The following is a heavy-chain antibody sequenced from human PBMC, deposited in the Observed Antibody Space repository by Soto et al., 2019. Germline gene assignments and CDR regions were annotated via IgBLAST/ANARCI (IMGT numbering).Heavy chain of an antibody. V-gene: IGHV1-18*01. D-gene: IGHD3-22*01. CDR2: ISTYNGNT. CDR3: ARGPTDYYDNSGNYFLDY. Sequence: QVQLVQSGAEVKKPGASVKVSCKASGYTFTTYGMSWVRQAPGQGLDWMGWISTYNGNTKYAERLQGRVTMTKDTTTSTAYMELRSLRFDDTAVYYCARGPTDYYDNSGNYFLDYWGQGTLVTVSS. CDR1: GYTFTTYG. J-gene: IGHJ4*02.